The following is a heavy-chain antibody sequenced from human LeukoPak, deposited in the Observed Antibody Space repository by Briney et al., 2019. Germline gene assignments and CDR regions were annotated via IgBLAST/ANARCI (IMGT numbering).Heavy chain of an antibody. V-gene: IGHV3-21*01. D-gene: IGHD2-15*01. CDR3: ARGYCSGGSCYYYMDV. CDR2: ISSSSSYI. CDR1: GFTFSSYS. J-gene: IGHJ6*03. Sequence: GGSLRLSCAASGFTFSSYSMNWVRQAPGKGLEWVSSISSSSSYIYYADSVKGRLTISRDNAKNSLYLQMDSLRAEDTAVYYCARGYCSGGSCYYYMDVWGKGTTVTVSS.